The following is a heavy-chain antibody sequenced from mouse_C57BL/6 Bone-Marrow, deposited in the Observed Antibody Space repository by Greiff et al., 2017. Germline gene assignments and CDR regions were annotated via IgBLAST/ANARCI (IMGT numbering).Heavy chain of an antibody. V-gene: IGHV1-19*01. CDR3: ARGRPKGFAY. CDR2: INPYNGGT. Sequence: DVKLQESGPVLVKPGASVKMSCKASGYTFTDYYMNWVKQSHGKSLEWIGVINPYNGGTSYNQKFKGKATLTVDKSSSTAYMELNSLTSEDSAVYYCARGRPKGFAYWGQGTLVTVSA. CDR1: GYTFTDYY. J-gene: IGHJ3*01.